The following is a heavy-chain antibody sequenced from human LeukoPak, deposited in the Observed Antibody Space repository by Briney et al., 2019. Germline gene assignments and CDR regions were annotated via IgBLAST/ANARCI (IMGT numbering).Heavy chain of an antibody. V-gene: IGHV1-8*01. CDR2: MNPNSGNT. Sequence: GASVKVSCKASGYTFTSYNINWVRLATGQGLEWMGWMNPNSGNTGYAQKFQGRVTMTRNTSISTAYMELSSLRSEDTAVYYCARRSGYSYPPLFTYYYYYMDVWGQGTLVTVSS. CDR3: ARRSGYSYPPLFTYYYYYMDV. J-gene: IGHJ6*03. CDR1: GYTFTSYN. D-gene: IGHD5-18*01.